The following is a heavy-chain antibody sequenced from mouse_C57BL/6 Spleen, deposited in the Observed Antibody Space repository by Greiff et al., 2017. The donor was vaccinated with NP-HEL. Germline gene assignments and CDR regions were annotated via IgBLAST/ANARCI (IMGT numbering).Heavy chain of an antibody. D-gene: IGHD4-1*01. CDR1: GFTFSSYG. Sequence: VQLKESGGDLVKPGGSLKLSCAASGFTFSSYGMSWVRQTPDKRLEWVATISSGGSYTYYPDSVKGRFTISRDNAKNTLYLQMSSLKSEDTAMYYCARRGIDYWGQGTTLTVSS. CDR2: ISSGGSYT. CDR3: ARRGIDY. V-gene: IGHV5-6*01. J-gene: IGHJ2*01.